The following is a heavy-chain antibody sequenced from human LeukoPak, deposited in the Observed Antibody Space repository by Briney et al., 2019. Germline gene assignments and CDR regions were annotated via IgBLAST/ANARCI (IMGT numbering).Heavy chain of an antibody. Sequence: GGSLRLSCAVSGFTFSSYAMHWVRQAPGKGLEWVALISYDGSNKYYADSVKGRFTISRDNSKNTLYLQMNSLRAEDTAVYYCARDRETYYDFWSGLNWFDPWGQGTLVTVSS. CDR1: GFTFSSYA. J-gene: IGHJ5*02. CDR2: ISYDGSNK. V-gene: IGHV3-30-3*01. CDR3: ARDRETYYDFWSGLNWFDP. D-gene: IGHD3-3*01.